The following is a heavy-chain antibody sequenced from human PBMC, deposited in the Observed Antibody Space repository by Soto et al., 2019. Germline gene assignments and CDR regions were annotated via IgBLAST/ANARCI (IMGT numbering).Heavy chain of an antibody. D-gene: IGHD2-15*01. V-gene: IGHV1-18*01. Sequence: ASVKVSCKASGYTFTSYGISWVRQAPGQGLEWMGWISAYNGNTKYAQKLQGRVTMTTDTSTSTAYMEMRSLRSEDTAVNYCASSLLGFFSVGSYYDHCDGMAFWAQGTTVPGSS. CDR2: ISAYNGNT. CDR1: GYTFTSYG. J-gene: IGHJ6*01. CDR3: ASSLLGFFSVGSYYDHCDGMAF.